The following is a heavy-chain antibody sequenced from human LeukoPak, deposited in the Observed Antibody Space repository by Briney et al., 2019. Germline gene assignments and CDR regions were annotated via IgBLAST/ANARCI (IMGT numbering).Heavy chain of an antibody. CDR3: ARQQWELKNFDY. V-gene: IGHV1-46*01. J-gene: IGHJ4*02. CDR1: GYTFSIYA. CDR2: INPSGGST. Sequence: ASVKVSCKASGYTFSIYAINWVRQTPGQGLEWMGIINPSGGSTSYAQKFQGRVTMTRDTSTSTVYMELSSLRSGDTAVYYCARQQWELKNFDYWGQGTLVTVSS. D-gene: IGHD1-26*01.